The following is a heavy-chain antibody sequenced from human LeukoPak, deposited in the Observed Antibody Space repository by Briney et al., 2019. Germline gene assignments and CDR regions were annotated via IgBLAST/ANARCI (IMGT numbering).Heavy chain of an antibody. CDR1: GGSFSGYY. CDR3: ARHSCSGGSCYIMGFSFDY. CDR2: INHSGST. D-gene: IGHD2-15*01. V-gene: IGHV4-34*01. J-gene: IGHJ4*02. Sequence: PSETLSLTCAVYGGSFSGYYWSWIRQPPGKGLEWIGEINHSGSTNYNPSLKSRVTISVDTSKNQFSLKLSSVTAADTAVYYCARHSCSGGSCYIMGFSFDYWGQGTLVTVSS.